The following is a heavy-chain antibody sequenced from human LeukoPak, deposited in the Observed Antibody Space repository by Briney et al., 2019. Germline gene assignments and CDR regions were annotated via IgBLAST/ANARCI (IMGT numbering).Heavy chain of an antibody. Sequence: QSGGSLTLSCAPSGFTFSSYGMSCVRHAPGKGRECRAFIRPDGRNKYYADPVKGRFTISRDNSKNTLYLQMNSLRAEDTAVYYCARILDSAWGELGYWGQGTLVTVSS. CDR3: ARILDSAWGELGY. V-gene: IGHV3-30*02. J-gene: IGHJ4*02. CDR1: GFTFSSYG. CDR2: IRPDGRNK. D-gene: IGHD6-19*01.